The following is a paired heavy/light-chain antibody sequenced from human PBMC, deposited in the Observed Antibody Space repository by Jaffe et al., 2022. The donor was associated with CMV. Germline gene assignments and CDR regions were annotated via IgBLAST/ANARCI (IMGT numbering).Light chain of an antibody. V-gene: IGKV2-29*02. J-gene: IGKJ3*01. CDR1: QSLLHSDGKTY. Sequence: DIVMTQTPLSLSVTPGQPASISCKSSQSLLHSDGKTYLYWYLQKPGQSPQLLIYEVSSRFSGVPDRFSGSGSGTDFTLKISRVEAEDVGVYYCMQGIHLSFTFGPGTKVDIK. CDR2: EVS. CDR3: MQGIHLSFT.
Heavy chain of an antibody. CDR1: GGSISSYY. Sequence: QVQLQESGPGLVKPSETLSLTCTVSGGSISSYYWSWIRQPPGKGLEWIGYIYYSGSTNYNPSLKSRVTISVDTSKNQFSLKLSSVTAADTAVYYCARHYCSSTSCYAKTPYYFDYWGQGTLVTVSS. V-gene: IGHV4-59*08. CDR2: IYYSGST. J-gene: IGHJ4*02. D-gene: IGHD2-2*01. CDR3: ARHYCSSTSCYAKTPYYFDY.